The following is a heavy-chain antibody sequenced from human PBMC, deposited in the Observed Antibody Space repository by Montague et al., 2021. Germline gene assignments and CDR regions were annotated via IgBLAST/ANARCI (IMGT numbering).Heavy chain of an antibody. CDR1: GDSISSYK. Sequence: SETLSLTCTVSGDSISSYKWNWIRQPPGKGLEWIGYIYSSGSTNYTPSLKSRVTISVDTSRNQFSLELSSVTAADTAMYYCAREWSGFDFWGHGTMVTVSS. CDR2: IYSSGST. CDR3: AREWSGFDF. J-gene: IGHJ3*01. V-gene: IGHV4-59*01. D-gene: IGHD1-26*01.